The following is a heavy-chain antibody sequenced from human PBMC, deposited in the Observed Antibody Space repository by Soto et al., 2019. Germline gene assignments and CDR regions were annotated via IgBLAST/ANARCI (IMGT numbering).Heavy chain of an antibody. CDR2: IDPSGDSST. D-gene: IGHD2-2*01. J-gene: IGHJ6*02. CDR1: GYTFINYY. Sequence: QVQLVQSGAEVKKPGASLSISCKASGYTFINYYMHWVRQDPGQGLEWMGAIDPSGDSSTTYAQNFQGRVTITRDTSTSTVYLELTSLRSEDTAVYYCARDLPSTSYGLDVWGQGTTVTVS. CDR3: ARDLPSTSYGLDV. V-gene: IGHV1-46*03.